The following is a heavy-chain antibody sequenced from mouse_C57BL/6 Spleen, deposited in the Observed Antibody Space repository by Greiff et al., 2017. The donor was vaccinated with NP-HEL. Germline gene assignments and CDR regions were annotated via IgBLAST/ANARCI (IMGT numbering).Heavy chain of an antibody. CDR2: INPSTGGT. CDR3: ARQVDYDWFAY. V-gene: IGHV1-42*01. J-gene: IGHJ3*01. D-gene: IGHD2-4*01. Sequence: EVQLVESGPELVKPGASVKISCKASGYSFTGYYMNWVKQSPEKSLEWIGEINPSTGGTTYNQKFKAKATLTVDKSSSTAYMQLKSLTSEDSAVYYCARQVDYDWFAYWGQGTLVTVSA. CDR1: GYSFTGYY.